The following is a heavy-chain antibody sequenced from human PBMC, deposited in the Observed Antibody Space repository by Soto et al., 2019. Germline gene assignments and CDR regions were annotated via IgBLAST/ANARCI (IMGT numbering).Heavy chain of an antibody. V-gene: IGHV1-3*01. CDR1: GCTFTSYA. D-gene: IGHD6-19*01. CDR2: INAGNGNT. Sequence: ASVKVSCKASGCTFTSYAMHWVRQAPGQRLEWMGWINAGNGNTKYSQKFQGRVTITRDTSASTAYMELSSLRSEDTAVYYCARLSNVAGSAFDIWGQGTMVTV. J-gene: IGHJ3*02. CDR3: ARLSNVAGSAFDI.